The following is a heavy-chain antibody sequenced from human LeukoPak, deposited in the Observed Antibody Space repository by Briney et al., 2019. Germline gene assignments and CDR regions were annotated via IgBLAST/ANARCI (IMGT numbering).Heavy chain of an antibody. CDR2: IWYDGSNK. V-gene: IGHV3-33*01. CDR3: ARAQGASGSFSSLDAFDI. CDR1: GFTFSSYG. D-gene: IGHD1-26*01. Sequence: PGRSLRLSCAASGFTFSSYGMHWVRQAPGKGLEWVAVIWYDGSNKYYADSVKGRFTISRDNSKNTLYQQMNSLRAEDTAVYYCARAQGASGSFSSLDAFDIWGQGTMVTVSS. J-gene: IGHJ3*02.